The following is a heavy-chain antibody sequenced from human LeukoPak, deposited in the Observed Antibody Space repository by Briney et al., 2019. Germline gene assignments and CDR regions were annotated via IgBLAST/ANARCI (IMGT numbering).Heavy chain of an antibody. D-gene: IGHD1-26*01. CDR1: GFTFSSYA. CDR2: ISYDGSNK. CDR3: ARDRGIVGATLEN. Sequence: QPGGSLRLSCAASGFTFSSYAMHWVRQAPGKGLEWVAVISYDGSNKYYADSVKGRFTISRDNSKNTLYLQMNSLRAEDTAVYYCARDRGIVGATLENWGQGTLVTVSS. V-gene: IGHV3-30-3*01. J-gene: IGHJ4*02.